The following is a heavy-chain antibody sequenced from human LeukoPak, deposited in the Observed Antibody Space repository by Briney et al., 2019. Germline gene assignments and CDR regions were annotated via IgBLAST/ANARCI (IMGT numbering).Heavy chain of an antibody. CDR3: ARSSYSSSSSV. D-gene: IGHD6-6*01. CDR2: INPNNGAT. CDR1: GYTFTGYY. V-gene: IGHV1-2*06. Sequence: ASVKVSCKASGYTFTGYYMHWVRQAPGQGLEWMGRINPNNGATNYAQKLQGRVTITGDTSISTAYMELSSLRAEDTAVYYCARSSYSSSSSVWGQGTMVTVSS. J-gene: IGHJ3*01.